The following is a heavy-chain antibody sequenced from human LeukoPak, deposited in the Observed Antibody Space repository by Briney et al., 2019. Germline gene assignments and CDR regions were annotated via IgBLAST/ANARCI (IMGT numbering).Heavy chain of an antibody. D-gene: IGHD3-3*01. CDR1: GFTFSSYA. J-gene: IGHJ5*02. Sequence: GESLRLSCAASGFTFSSYAMSWVRQAPGKGLEWVGFIRSKAYGGTTEYAASVKGRFTISRDDSKSIAYLQMNSLKTEDTAVYYCTRGRYYDFWSGHNWFDPWGQGTLVTVSS. CDR3: TRGRYYDFWSGHNWFDP. CDR2: IRSKAYGGTT. V-gene: IGHV3-49*04.